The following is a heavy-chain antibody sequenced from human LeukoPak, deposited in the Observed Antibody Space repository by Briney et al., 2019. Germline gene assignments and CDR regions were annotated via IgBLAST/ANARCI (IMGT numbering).Heavy chain of an antibody. V-gene: IGHV3-48*02. CDR3: AKCPLYTYYYGSGSPFDY. CDR2: ITSSSTTK. D-gene: IGHD3-10*01. Sequence: PGGSLRLSCAASGFTFSAYSMTWVRQAPGKGLEWISYITSSSTTKYYAESVKGRFTISRDNAKNSLFLQMNSLRDADTAVYYCAKCPLYTYYYGSGSPFDYWGQGTLVTVSS. CDR1: GFTFSAYS. J-gene: IGHJ4*02.